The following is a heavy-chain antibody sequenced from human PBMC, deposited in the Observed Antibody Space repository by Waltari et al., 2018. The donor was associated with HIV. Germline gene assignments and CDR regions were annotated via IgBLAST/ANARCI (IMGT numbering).Heavy chain of an antibody. J-gene: IGHJ6*02. Sequence: QVQLVQSGAEVKKPGASVKVSCKASGYTFTSYDINWVRQATGQGLEWMGWMNPNSGNTGYAQKFQGRVTMTRNICISTFDMGLSSLSSEDTAVYYCAGVVPYFGVVTHIGYYYGMDVWGQGTTVTVSS. CDR3: AGVVPYFGVVTHIGYYYGMDV. V-gene: IGHV1-8*01. CDR2: MNPNSGNT. CDR1: GYTFTSYD. D-gene: IGHD3-3*01.